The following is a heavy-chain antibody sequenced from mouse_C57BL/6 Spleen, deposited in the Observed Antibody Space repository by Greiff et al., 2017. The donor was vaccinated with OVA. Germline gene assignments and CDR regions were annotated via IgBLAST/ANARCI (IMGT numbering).Heavy chain of an antibody. CDR1: GYTFTDYY. CDR2: INPNNGGT. J-gene: IGHJ1*03. D-gene: IGHD4-1*02. Sequence: EVQLQQSGPELVKPGASVKISCKASGYTFTDYYMNWVKQSHGKSLEWIGDINPNNGGTSYNQKFKGKATLTVDKSSSTAYMERRSLTSEDSAVYYCARSTGASGYCDVWGTGTTVTVSS. CDR3: ARSTGASGYCDV. V-gene: IGHV1-26*01.